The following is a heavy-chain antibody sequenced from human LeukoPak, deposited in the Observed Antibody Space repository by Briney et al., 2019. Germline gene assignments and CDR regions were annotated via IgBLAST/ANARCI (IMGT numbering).Heavy chain of an antibody. J-gene: IGHJ3*02. CDR2: ISYDGSNE. D-gene: IGHD1-26*01. V-gene: IGHV3-30*18. CDR1: GFTFSNYG. CDR3: AKAKWELRGAFNI. Sequence: GGSLRLSCAASGFTFSNYGMHWVRQAPGKGLEWVAVISYDGSNEYYADSVKGRFTISRDNSKNTLYLQMNSLRAEDTAIYYCAKAKWELRGAFNIWGQGTMVTVSS.